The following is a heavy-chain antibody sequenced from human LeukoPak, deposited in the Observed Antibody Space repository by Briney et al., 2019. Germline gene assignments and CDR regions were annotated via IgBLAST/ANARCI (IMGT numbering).Heavy chain of an antibody. D-gene: IGHD2-21*01. Sequence: GESLKIAYKGSGYSFTTYWIGWVRQLPGKGLEWMGIIYPGDSDTRYSPSFQGQVTISADKSISTAYLQWSSLKASDTAIYYCARSIGGTYFDYWGQGALVTVSS. V-gene: IGHV5-51*01. J-gene: IGHJ4*02. CDR1: GYSFTTYW. CDR3: ARSIGGTYFDY. CDR2: IYPGDSDT.